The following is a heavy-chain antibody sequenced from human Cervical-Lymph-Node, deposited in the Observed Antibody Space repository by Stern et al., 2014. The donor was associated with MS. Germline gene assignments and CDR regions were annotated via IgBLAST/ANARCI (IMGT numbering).Heavy chain of an antibody. J-gene: IGHJ4*02. CDR1: GYTFTNNY. V-gene: IGHV1-46*01. CDR2: INPSGGGT. Sequence: VHLVESGAEVKKPGASVRVSCKASGYTFTNNYIHWVRQAPGQGLEWMGIINPSGGGTSYAQEFQGRVTMTRDTFTNTVYMELSSLTSEDTAVYYCARSKGRLDFWGQGTLLTVSS. CDR3: ARSKGRLDF.